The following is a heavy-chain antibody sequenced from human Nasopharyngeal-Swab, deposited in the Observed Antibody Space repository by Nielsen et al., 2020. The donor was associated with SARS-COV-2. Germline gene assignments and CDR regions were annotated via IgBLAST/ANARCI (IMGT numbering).Heavy chain of an antibody. D-gene: IGHD3-9*01. CDR3: ARGDHDILTGYPLDY. CDR2: IDPNSGGT. CDR1: GYTFTGYY. Sequence: ASVKVSCKASGYTFTGYYMHWVRQAPGQGLEWMGRIDPNSGGTNYAQKFQGRVTMTRDTSISTAYMELSRLRSDDTAVYYCARGDHDILTGYPLDYWGQGTLVTVSS. V-gene: IGHV1-2*06. J-gene: IGHJ4*02.